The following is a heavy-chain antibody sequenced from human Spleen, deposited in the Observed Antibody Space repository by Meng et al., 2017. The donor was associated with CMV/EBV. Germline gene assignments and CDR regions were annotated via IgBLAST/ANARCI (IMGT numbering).Heavy chain of an antibody. CDR1: IRSIGYF. Sequence: IRSIGYFWGWIRQPPGKGLEWIGNIYYSGTAYYNPSVKSRVTISVDTSKNQFSLKLSSVTAADTAMYYCARDFKVRGVLVGRSWFDPWGQGTLVTVSS. CDR2: IYYSGTA. J-gene: IGHJ5*02. V-gene: IGHV4-39*07. D-gene: IGHD3-10*01. CDR3: ARDFKVRGVLVGRSWFDP.